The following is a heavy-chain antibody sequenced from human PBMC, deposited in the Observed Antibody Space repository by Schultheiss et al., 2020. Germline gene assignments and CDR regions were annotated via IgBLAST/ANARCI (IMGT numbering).Heavy chain of an antibody. CDR2: ISSSGSTI. Sequence: GESLKISCAASGFTFSSYGMHWVRQAPGKGLEWVSYISSSGSTIYYAGSVKGRFTISRDNSKNTLYLLMNSLRAEDTAVYYCAKGGRDSDYWGQGTLVTVSS. CDR3: AKGGRDSDY. J-gene: IGHJ4*02. CDR1: GFTFSSYG. D-gene: IGHD1-26*01. V-gene: IGHV3-48*01.